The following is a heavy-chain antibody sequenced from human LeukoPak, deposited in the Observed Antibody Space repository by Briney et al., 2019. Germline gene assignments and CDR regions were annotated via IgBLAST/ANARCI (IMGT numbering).Heavy chain of an antibody. CDR3: AREDVWGSFGY. V-gene: IGHV4-61*02. D-gene: IGHD3-16*01. CDR1: GGSISSGSYY. Sequence: SETLSLTCTVSGGSISSGSYYWSWIRQPAGKGLEWIGRIYTSGSTNYNPSLKSRVTISVDTSKNQFSLKLSSVTAADTAVYYCAREDVWGSFGYWGQGTLVTVSS. CDR2: IYTSGST. J-gene: IGHJ4*02.